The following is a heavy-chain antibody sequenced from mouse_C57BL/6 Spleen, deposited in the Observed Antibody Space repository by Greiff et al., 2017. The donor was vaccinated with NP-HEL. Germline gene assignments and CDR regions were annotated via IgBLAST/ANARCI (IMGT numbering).Heavy chain of an antibody. Sequence: ESGPGLVKPSQSLSHTCSVTGYSITSGYYWNWIRQFPGNKLEWMGYISYDGSNNYNPSLKNRISITRDTSKNQFFLKLNSVTTEDTATYYCARKDYSNYAMDYWGQGTSVTVSS. D-gene: IGHD2-5*01. V-gene: IGHV3-6*01. CDR2: ISYDGSN. J-gene: IGHJ4*01. CDR1: GYSITSGYY. CDR3: ARKDYSNYAMDY.